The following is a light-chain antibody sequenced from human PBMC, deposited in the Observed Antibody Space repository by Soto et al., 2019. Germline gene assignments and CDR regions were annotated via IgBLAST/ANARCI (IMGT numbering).Light chain of an antibody. CDR3: QQYNDWFSIT. CDR1: QSISTK. J-gene: IGKJ5*01. Sequence: EIVMTQSPATLSVSPGERATLSCRASQSISTKLAWYQQKPGQVPRLVIYDTSIRATGIPARFSGSGSGTEFALTISSLQSGDVGVYYCQQYNDWFSITFGQGTR. V-gene: IGKV3-15*01. CDR2: DTS.